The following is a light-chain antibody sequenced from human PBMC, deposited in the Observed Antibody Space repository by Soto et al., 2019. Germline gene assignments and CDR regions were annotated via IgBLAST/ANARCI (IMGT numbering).Light chain of an antibody. Sequence: QSVLTQPASVSGSPGQSITISCTGTTSDVGHYNYVSWYQQHPGKAPQLVIYDVSNRPSGISNRFSGSKSGNTASLTISGLQAEDEADYYCSSYTSSSTPNVFGTGTKLTVL. CDR3: SSYTSSSTPNV. V-gene: IGLV2-14*01. CDR2: DVS. J-gene: IGLJ1*01. CDR1: TSDVGHYNY.